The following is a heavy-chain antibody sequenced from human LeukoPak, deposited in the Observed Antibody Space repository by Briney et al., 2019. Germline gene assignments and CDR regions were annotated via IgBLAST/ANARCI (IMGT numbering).Heavy chain of an antibody. Sequence: GRSLRLSCAASGFTFSSYAMHWVRQAPGKGLEWVAVISYDGSNKYYADSVKGRFTISRDNSKNTLYLQMNSLRAEDTAVYYCARVRVDTAMVGYFQHWGQGTLVTVSS. CDR1: GFTFSSYA. D-gene: IGHD5-18*01. J-gene: IGHJ1*01. V-gene: IGHV3-30*04. CDR3: ARVRVDTAMVGYFQH. CDR2: ISYDGSNK.